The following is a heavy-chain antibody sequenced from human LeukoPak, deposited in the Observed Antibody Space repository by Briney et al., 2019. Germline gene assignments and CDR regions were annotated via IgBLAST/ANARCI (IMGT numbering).Heavy chain of an antibody. CDR3: ARGDYDIRSLGY. D-gene: IGHD3-22*01. V-gene: IGHV4-30-4*01. Sequence: SQTLSLTCTVSGGSISSGDYYWSWIRQPPGKGLEWIGYIYYSGSTYYNPSLKGRVTISVDTSKNQFSLKLSSVTAADTAVYYCARGDYDIRSLGYWGQGTLVTVSS. CDR1: GGSISSGDYY. J-gene: IGHJ4*02. CDR2: IYYSGST.